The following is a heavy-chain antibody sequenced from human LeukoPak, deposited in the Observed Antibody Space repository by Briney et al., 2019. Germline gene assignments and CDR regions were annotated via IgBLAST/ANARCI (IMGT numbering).Heavy chain of an antibody. CDR2: ISWDGGST. Sequence: LPGGSLRLSCAASGFTFDDYTMHWVRQAPGKGLEWVSLISWDGGSTYYADSVKGRFTISRDNRKNSLYLQMNSLRTEDTALYYCAKDSGYDFSGWYFDLWGRGTLVTVSS. CDR1: GFTFDDYT. J-gene: IGHJ2*01. D-gene: IGHD5-12*01. CDR3: AKDSGYDFSGWYFDL. V-gene: IGHV3-43*01.